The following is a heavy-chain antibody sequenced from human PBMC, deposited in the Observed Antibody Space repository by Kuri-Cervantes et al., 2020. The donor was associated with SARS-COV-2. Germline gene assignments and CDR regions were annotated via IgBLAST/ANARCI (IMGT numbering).Heavy chain of an antibody. J-gene: IGHJ6*02. V-gene: IGHV4-30-2*01. CDR2: IYHSGST. D-gene: IGHD2-15*01. Sequence: SETLSLTCAVSGGSISSGGYSWSWIRQPPGKGLEWIGYIYHSGSTYYNPSLKSRVTISVDRSKNQFSLKLSSVTAADTAVYYCARGVGRKEIYYYYYGMDVWGQGTTVTVSS. CDR3: ARGVGRKEIYYYYYGMDV. CDR1: GGSISSGGYS.